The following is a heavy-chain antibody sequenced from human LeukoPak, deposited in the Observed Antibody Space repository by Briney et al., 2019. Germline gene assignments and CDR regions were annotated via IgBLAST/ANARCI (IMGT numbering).Heavy chain of an antibody. J-gene: IGHJ4*02. CDR2: MRQDGSDK. V-gene: IGHV3-7*01. Sequence: GGSLTLSCAVSGFTSSTAWLTWVRQAPGKGLEWVADMRQDGSDKYYVDSAKGRFFISGDIAKNTLYLQMNSLRAEDTAVYYCARFGCSGGSCYLFDYWGQGTLVTVSS. CDR3: ARFGCSGGSCYLFDY. D-gene: IGHD2-15*01. CDR1: GFTSSTAW.